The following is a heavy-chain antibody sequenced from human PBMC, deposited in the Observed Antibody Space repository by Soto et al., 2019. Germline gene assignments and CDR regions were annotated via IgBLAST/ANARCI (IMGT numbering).Heavy chain of an antibody. Sequence: QVQLQESGPGLVKPSQTLSLTCTVSGGSINSDGYCWSRIRQHPGKGLDWIGCISYGGSTSYNPSLKSRVTISVDTSKNQFSLKLTSVTAADTAVYYCSRGILVWGQGALITVSS. D-gene: IGHD5-18*01. CDR1: GGSINSDGYC. CDR2: ISYGGST. CDR3: SRGILV. V-gene: IGHV4-31*03. J-gene: IGHJ4*02.